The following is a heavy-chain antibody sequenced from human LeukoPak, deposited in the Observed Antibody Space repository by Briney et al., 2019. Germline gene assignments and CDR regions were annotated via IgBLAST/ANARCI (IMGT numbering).Heavy chain of an antibody. V-gene: IGHV4-59*12. J-gene: IGHJ4*02. CDR2: IYYSGST. CDR1: GGSISSYY. Sequence: PSETLSLTCTVSGGSISSYYWSWIRQPPGKGLEWIGYIYYSGSTNYNPSLKSRVTISVDTSKNQFSLKLSSVTAADTAVYYCARGVGYPTLGGPDWGQGTLVTVSS. D-gene: IGHD6-25*01. CDR3: ARGVGYPTLGGPD.